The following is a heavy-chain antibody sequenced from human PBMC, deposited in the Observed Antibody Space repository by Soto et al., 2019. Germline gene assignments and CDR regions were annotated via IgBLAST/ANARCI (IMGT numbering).Heavy chain of an antibody. CDR2: ISGYNGNT. Sequence: SVKVSCEASGDRLISYGISWVRQAPGQGLEWMGWISGYNGNTKYAQKLQGRVTMTTDTSTSTAYMELRSLRSDDTAVYYCASNSYGYTFYDYWGQGTLVTVSS. CDR1: GDRLISYG. J-gene: IGHJ4*02. V-gene: IGHV1-18*01. D-gene: IGHD5-18*01. CDR3: ASNSYGYTFYDY.